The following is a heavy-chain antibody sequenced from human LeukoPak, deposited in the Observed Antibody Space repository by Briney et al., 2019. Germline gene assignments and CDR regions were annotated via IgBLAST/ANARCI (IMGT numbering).Heavy chain of an antibody. D-gene: IGHD6-13*01. CDR3: ARQVAAAGRGLDY. Sequence: GGSLRLSCAASGFTFSSYSMTWVRQAPGKGLEWVSSISSSSSYIYYADSVKGRFTISRDNAKNSLYLQMNSLRAEDTAVYYCARQVAAAGRGLDYWGQGTLVTVSS. CDR1: GFTFSSYS. J-gene: IGHJ4*02. CDR2: ISSSSSYI. V-gene: IGHV3-21*01.